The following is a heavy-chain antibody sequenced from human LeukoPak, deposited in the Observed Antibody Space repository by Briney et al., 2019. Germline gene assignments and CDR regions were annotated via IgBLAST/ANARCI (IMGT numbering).Heavy chain of an antibody. CDR2: IYSSGTT. V-gene: IGHV4-59*08. CDR3: ARHETGGTYPLKY. CDR1: GGSIGNYY. Sequence: PSETLSLTCIVSGGSIGNYYWSWFRQPPGKGLESIGYIYSSGTTNYNPSLQSRVTMLVDTSRNQFSLRLSSVTAADTAVYYCARHETGGTYPLKYWGQGTLVTVSS. D-gene: IGHD1-26*01. J-gene: IGHJ4*02.